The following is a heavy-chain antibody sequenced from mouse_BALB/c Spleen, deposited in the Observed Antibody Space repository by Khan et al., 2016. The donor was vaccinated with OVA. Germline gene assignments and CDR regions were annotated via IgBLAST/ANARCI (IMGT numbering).Heavy chain of an antibody. D-gene: IGHD4-1*01. V-gene: IGHV9-3-1*01. CDR1: GYTFTNYG. Sequence: QIQFVQSGPELKKPGETVKISCKASGYTFTNYGMNWVKQAPGKGLKWMGWINTYTGEPTYADDFKGRFAFSLETSASTAYLQINNLKNEDTATYYPASTGGYFDVWGEGTTVTVSS. CDR3: ASTGGYFDV. CDR2: INTYTGEP. J-gene: IGHJ1*01.